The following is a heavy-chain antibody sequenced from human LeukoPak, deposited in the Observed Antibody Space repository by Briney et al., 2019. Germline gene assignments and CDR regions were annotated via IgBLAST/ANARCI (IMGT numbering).Heavy chain of an antibody. CDR2: IYYSGST. CDR1: GGSIDIRSYY. J-gene: IGHJ4*02. V-gene: IGHV4-39*07. D-gene: IGHD3-9*01. Sequence: PSETLSLTCTVSGGSIDIRSYYWGWIRQPPGKGLEWIGTIYYSGSTYYNPSLQSRVSISLDTSKNQFSLKLSSVTAADTAVYYCAGRTTRYYDILTGYYMDFDYWGQGTLVTVSS. CDR3: AGRTTRYYDILTGYYMDFDY.